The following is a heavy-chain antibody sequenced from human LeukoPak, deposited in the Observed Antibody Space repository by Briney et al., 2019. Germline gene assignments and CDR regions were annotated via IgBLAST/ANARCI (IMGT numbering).Heavy chain of an antibody. Sequence: GSLRLSCAASGFTFSNYWMSWVRQAPGKGLEWVSAISGSGGSTYYADSVKGRFTISRDNSKNTLYLQMNSLRAEDTAVYYCAKARYDSSGYYFDYWGQGTLVTVSS. J-gene: IGHJ4*02. CDR2: ISGSGGST. D-gene: IGHD3-22*01. CDR1: GFTFSNYW. CDR3: AKARYDSSGYYFDY. V-gene: IGHV3-23*01.